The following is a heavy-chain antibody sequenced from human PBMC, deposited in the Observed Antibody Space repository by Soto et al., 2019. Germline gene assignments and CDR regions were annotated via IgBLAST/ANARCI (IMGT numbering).Heavy chain of an antibody. V-gene: IGHV1-18*01. CDR3: ARLRGYGDYAEMGY. D-gene: IGHD4-17*01. Sequence: QVQLVQSGAEVKKPGASVNVSCKASGYTFPSYGISWVRQAPGQGLEWMGWISAYNGNTNYAQKLQGRVTMTTDTSTSTAYLELRSLRSDDTAVDYCARLRGYGDYAEMGYWCEGTLVTVSS. CDR1: GYTFPSYG. CDR2: ISAYNGNT. J-gene: IGHJ4*02.